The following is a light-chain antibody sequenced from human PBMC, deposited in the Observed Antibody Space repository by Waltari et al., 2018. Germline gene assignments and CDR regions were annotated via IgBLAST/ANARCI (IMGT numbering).Light chain of an antibody. CDR2: DAS. CDR1: QRVSSY. Sequence: ENVLTQSPATLSLSPGERATLSCRASQRVSSYLAWYHHKPGQAPRLLIYDASNRATGIPARFSGSGSGTDFTLPISSLEPEDFAVYYCQQRSNWPSFGPGTKVDIK. V-gene: IGKV3-11*01. CDR3: QQRSNWPS. J-gene: IGKJ3*01.